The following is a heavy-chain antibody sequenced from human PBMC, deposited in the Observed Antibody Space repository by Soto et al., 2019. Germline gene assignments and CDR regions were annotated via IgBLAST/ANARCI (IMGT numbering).Heavy chain of an antibody. CDR3: ARGRLHLGEFPEYYFDY. CDR1: GGSISSGGYY. D-gene: IGHD3-16*01. J-gene: IGHJ4*02. V-gene: IGHV4-31*03. CDR2: IYYSGST. Sequence: SETLSLTCTVSGGSISSGGYYWSWIRQHPGKGLEWIGYIYYSGSTYYNPSLKSRVTISVDTSKNQFSLKLSSVTAADTAVYYCARGRLHLGEFPEYYFDYWGQGTLVTVSS.